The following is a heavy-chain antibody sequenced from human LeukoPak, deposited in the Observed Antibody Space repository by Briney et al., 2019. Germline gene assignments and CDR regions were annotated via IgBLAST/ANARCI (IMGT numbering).Heavy chain of an antibody. CDR1: GGSISSYY. J-gene: IGHJ4*02. CDR2: IYYSGST. V-gene: IGHV4-59*01. Sequence: PSETLSLTCTVSGGSISSYYWSWIRQPPGKGLEWIGYIYYSGSTNYNPSLKSRVTISVDTSKNQFSLKLSSVTAADTAVYYCARDGDGTLGYWGQGTLVTVSS. CDR3: ARDGDGTLGY. D-gene: IGHD2-21*01.